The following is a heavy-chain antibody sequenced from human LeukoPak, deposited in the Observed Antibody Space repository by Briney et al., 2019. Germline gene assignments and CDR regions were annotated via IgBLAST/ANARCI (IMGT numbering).Heavy chain of an antibody. J-gene: IGHJ4*02. CDR2: IGYDGRHK. Sequence: HPGGSLRLSCAVSGFPFSDFPFHWVRQAPGKGLGWVAVIGYDGRHKYYADSAKGRFTISRDDSKSTMILQMNTLRPDDTAVYYCARDMVKGAPDYLDYWGQGTLVTVSS. CDR3: ARDMVKGAPDYLDY. V-gene: IGHV3-30*14. CDR1: GFPFSDFP. D-gene: IGHD3-10*01.